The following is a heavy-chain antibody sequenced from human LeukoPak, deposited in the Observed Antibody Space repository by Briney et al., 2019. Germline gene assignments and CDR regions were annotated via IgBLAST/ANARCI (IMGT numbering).Heavy chain of an antibody. Sequence: SETLSLTCTGSGGSISSSSCYWSSIRQPAGKGLEWIGRIYTSGSTNYNPALKSRVTISVDTSKNQCSLKLSSVTAADTAVHYCARELPPEYSSSFDYWGQGTLVTVSS. CDR2: IYTSGST. CDR1: GGSISSSSCY. D-gene: IGHD6-6*01. J-gene: IGHJ4*02. CDR3: ARELPPEYSSSFDY. V-gene: IGHV4-61*02.